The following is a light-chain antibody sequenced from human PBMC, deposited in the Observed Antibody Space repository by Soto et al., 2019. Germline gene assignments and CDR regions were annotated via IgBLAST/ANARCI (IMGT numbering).Light chain of an antibody. CDR2: DVS. V-gene: IGLV2-14*01. Sequence: QSVLTQPASVSGSPGQSSTISCTGTSSAVGLYNYVSWYQHHPVKAPKLMIYDVSDRPSGVSNRFSGSKSGNTASLTISGLQAEDEGDYYCSSYTSTSTGKFGRGTKLTVL. CDR1: SSAVGLYNY. CDR3: SSYTSTSTGK. J-gene: IGLJ2*01.